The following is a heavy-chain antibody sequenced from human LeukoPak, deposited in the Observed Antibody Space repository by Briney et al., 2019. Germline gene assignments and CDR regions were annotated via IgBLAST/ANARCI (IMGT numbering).Heavy chain of an antibody. V-gene: IGHV3-30*18. J-gene: IGHJ5*02. CDR2: ISYDGSNK. CDR3: AKVHSVAGHNWFDP. CDR1: GFTFSSYW. D-gene: IGHD6-19*01. Sequence: GGSLRLSCAASGFTFSSYWMNWVRQAPGKGLEWVAVISYDGSNKYYADSVKGRFTISRDNSKNTLYLQMNSLRAEDTAVYYCAKVHSVAGHNWFDPWGQGTLVTVSS.